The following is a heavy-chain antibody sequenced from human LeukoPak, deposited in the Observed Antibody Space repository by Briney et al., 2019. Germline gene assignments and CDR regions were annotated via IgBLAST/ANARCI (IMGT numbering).Heavy chain of an antibody. CDR2: ITDSAAAT. Sequence: GGSLRLSCTASGFTFSTYAMTWLRQPPGKGLEWVSTITDSAAATYYRESVKGRFTISRDNSKNTLYLQMNSLRGDDTAIYFCAKVYGNWYFDYWGQGTLVTVSS. V-gene: IGHV3-23*01. J-gene: IGHJ4*02. CDR3: AKVYGNWYFDY. CDR1: GFTFSTYA. D-gene: IGHD1-1*01.